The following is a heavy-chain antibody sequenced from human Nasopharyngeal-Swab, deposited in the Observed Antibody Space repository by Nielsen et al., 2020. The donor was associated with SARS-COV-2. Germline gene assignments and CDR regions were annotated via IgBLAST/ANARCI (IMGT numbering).Heavy chain of an antibody. D-gene: IGHD2-8*01. CDR2: ISYDGSNK. J-gene: IGHJ4*02. Sequence: SLKISCAASGFTFSSYAMHWVRQAPGKGLEWVAVISYDGSNKYYADSVKGRFTISRDNSKNTLYLQMNSLRAEDTAVYYCARELIESFDYWGQGTLVTVSS. CDR1: GFTFSSYA. V-gene: IGHV3-30*04. CDR3: ARELIESFDY.